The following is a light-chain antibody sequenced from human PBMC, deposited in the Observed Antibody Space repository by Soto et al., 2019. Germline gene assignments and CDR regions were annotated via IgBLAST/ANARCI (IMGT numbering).Light chain of an antibody. Sequence: QSALTQPPSASGSPGQSVAISCTGTSRDVGGYNYVSWYQQHPGKAPKLMIYEVNKRPSGVPDRFSGSKSGNTASLTVSCLQAEDEADYYCSSYAGSSNVFGTGTKLTVL. V-gene: IGLV2-8*01. CDR3: SSYAGSSNV. J-gene: IGLJ1*01. CDR2: EVN. CDR1: SRDVGGYNY.